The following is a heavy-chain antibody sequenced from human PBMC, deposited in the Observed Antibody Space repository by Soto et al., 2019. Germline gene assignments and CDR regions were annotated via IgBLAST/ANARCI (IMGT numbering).Heavy chain of an antibody. CDR1: GGSISSYY. CDR3: ARLLWFGELNNWFDP. V-gene: IGHV4-59*01. CDR2: IYYSGST. J-gene: IGHJ5*02. D-gene: IGHD3-10*01. Sequence: PSETLSLTCTFSGGSISSYYWIWIRQPPGKGLEWIGYIYYSGSTNYNPSLKSRVTISVDTSKNQFSLKLSSVTAADTAVYYCARLLWFGELNNWFDPWGQGTLVTVSS.